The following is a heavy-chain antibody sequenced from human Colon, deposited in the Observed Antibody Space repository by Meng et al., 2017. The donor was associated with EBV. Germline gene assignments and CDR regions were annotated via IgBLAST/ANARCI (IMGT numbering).Heavy chain of an antibody. D-gene: IGHD3-10*01. J-gene: IGHJ5*02. V-gene: IGHV4-30-4*01. CDR1: GCSSPSGGYD. CDR3: ARDQIGGDGWFDP. CDR2: IFYTGST. Sequence: VPRQEPRPGPVTPSQPLSPTCACSGCSSPSGGYDCTWIRQPPEKGLEWIWYIFYTGSTYYTPSLKSRVTRSLDTSKNQFSLKLSSVTAADTAVYYCARDQIGGDGWFDPWGRGTLVTVSS.